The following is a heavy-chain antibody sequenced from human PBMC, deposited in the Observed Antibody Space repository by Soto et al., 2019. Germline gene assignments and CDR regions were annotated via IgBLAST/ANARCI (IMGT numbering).Heavy chain of an antibody. D-gene: IGHD3-10*01. J-gene: IGHJ4*02. V-gene: IGHV3-9*01. CDR1: GFTFDDYA. CDR2: ISWNSGSI. Sequence: EVQLVESGGGLVQPGRSLRLSCAAFGFTFDDYAMHWVRQAPGKGLEWVSGISWNSGSIGYADSVKGRFTISRDNAKNSLYLQMNSLRAEDTALYYCAKGRWFGELFFDYWGQGTLVTVSS. CDR3: AKGRWFGELFFDY.